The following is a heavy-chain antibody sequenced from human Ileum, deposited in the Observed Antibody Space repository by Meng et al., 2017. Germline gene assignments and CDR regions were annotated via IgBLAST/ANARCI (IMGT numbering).Heavy chain of an antibody. V-gene: IGHV4-61*08. CDR1: GGSVSSAGYQ. CDR2: AST. Sequence: QGHLQEPGPGLVRPSETLSLTCNVSGGSVSSAGYQWGWIRQPPGKGLEWIGYASTNYNPSLKSRVTISLDTSKNQFSLKLSSVTAADTAVYYCARDHWGSLDYWGQGILVTVSS. J-gene: IGHJ4*02. D-gene: IGHD7-27*01. CDR3: ARDHWGSLDY.